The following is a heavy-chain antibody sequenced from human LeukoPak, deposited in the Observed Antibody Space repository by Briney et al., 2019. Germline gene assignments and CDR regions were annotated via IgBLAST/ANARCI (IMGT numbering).Heavy chain of an antibody. Sequence: SETLSLTCAVYGGSFSGYYWSWIRQPPGKGLEWIGEINHSGSTNYNPSLKSRVTISVDTSKNQFSLKLSSVTAADTAMYYCARGARPLDGGVVVVAATDAFDIWGQGTMVTVSS. CDR1: GGSFSGYY. V-gene: IGHV4-34*01. D-gene: IGHD2-15*01. CDR3: ARGARPLDGGVVVVAATDAFDI. CDR2: INHSGST. J-gene: IGHJ3*02.